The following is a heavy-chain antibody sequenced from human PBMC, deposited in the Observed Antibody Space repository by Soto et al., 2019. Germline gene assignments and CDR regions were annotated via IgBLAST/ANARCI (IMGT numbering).Heavy chain of an antibody. V-gene: IGHV3-30-3*01. CDR3: ARGDITGTNIDY. CDR1: GFTFRSYA. D-gene: IGHD1-7*01. Sequence: GGSLRLSCAASGFTFRSYAMHWVRQAPGKGLEWVAVISYDGSNKYYADSVKGRFTISRDNSKNTLYLQMNSLRAEDTAVYYCARGDITGTNIDYWGQGTLVTVSS. J-gene: IGHJ4*02. CDR2: ISYDGSNK.